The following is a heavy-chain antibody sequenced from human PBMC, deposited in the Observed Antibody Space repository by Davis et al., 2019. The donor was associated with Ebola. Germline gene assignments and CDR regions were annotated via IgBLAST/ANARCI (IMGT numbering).Heavy chain of an antibody. Sequence: MPSETLSLTCTVSGGSISSYYWSWIRQPPGKGLEWIGYIYYSGSTNYNPSLKSRFTISVDTSKNQFSLKLSSVTAADTAVYYCARPRRGYSSGWADWYFDLWGRGTLVTVSS. J-gene: IGHJ2*01. CDR3: ARPRRGYSSGWADWYFDL. V-gene: IGHV4-59*08. CDR1: GGSISSYY. CDR2: IYYSGST. D-gene: IGHD6-19*01.